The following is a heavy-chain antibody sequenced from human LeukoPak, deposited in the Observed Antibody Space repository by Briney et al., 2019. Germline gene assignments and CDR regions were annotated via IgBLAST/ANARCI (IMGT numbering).Heavy chain of an antibody. V-gene: IGHV3-11*01. CDR3: ARDRGGRGFTYGQPLDY. CDR2: VSGSGSPI. CDR1: GFTFSDYY. D-gene: IGHD5-18*01. Sequence: GGSLRLSCAASGFTFSDYYMSWFRQAPGKGLEWVSYVSGSGSPIYYADFVKGRFTISRDNAKNSLDLQMNSLRAEDTAVYYCARDRGGRGFTYGQPLDYWGQGTLVTVSS. J-gene: IGHJ4*02.